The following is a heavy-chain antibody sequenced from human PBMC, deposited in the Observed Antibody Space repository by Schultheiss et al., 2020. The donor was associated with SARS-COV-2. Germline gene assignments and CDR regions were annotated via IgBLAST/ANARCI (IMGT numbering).Heavy chain of an antibody. J-gene: IGHJ4*02. CDR3: AKGRLTTVTIDY. Sequence: GGSLRLSCAASGFTFSSYAMSWVRQAPGKGLEWVSGISGSGGSTYYADSVKGRFTISRDNAKNSLYLQMNSLRAEDTAVYYCAKGRLTTVTIDYWGQGTLVTVSS. V-gene: IGHV3-23*01. D-gene: IGHD4-17*01. CDR2: ISGSGGST. CDR1: GFTFSSYA.